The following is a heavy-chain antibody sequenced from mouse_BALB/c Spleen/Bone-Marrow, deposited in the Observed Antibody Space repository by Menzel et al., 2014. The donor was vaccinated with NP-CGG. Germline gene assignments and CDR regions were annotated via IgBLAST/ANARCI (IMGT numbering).Heavy chain of an antibody. V-gene: IGHV1S81*02. D-gene: IGHD3-1*01. CDR3: TRGLRAWFAY. CDR1: GYTFTSYY. Sequence: VKLMESGAELVKPGASVKLSCKASGYTFTSYYMYWVKQRPGQGLEWIGGINPSNGGTNFNEKFMSKATLTVDKSSSTAYMQLSSPTSEDSAVYYCTRGLRAWFAYWGQGTLVTVSA. CDR2: INPSNGGT. J-gene: IGHJ3*01.